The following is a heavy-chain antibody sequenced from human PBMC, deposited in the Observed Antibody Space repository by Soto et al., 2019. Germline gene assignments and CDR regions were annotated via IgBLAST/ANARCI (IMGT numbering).Heavy chain of an antibody. D-gene: IGHD6-19*01. Sequence: QVQLVESGGGVVQPGMSLRLSCAASGFTFSGYGMHWVRQAPGKGLEWAAVVSYDGNVKYYADSVEGRFTISRDNSKNTLSLQMNSLRGDDTAVYYCAKEGGWNNWYFDLWGRGTLVTVSS. CDR2: VSYDGNVK. J-gene: IGHJ2*01. CDR3: AKEGGWNNWYFDL. V-gene: IGHV3-30*18. CDR1: GFTFSGYG.